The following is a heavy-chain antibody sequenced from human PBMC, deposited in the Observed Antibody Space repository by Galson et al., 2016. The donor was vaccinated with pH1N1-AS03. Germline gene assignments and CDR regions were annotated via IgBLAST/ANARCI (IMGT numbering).Heavy chain of an antibody. CDR1: GFTFSSYA. Sequence: LRLSCAASGFTFSSYAMSWVRQAPGKGLEWVPTISGSGDTKYYTGSVKGRFTISRDNSKNTVYLQMNSLRAEDTALYYCAKDGIVRGLSSGYFGESYFFDYWGQGTLVTVSS. J-gene: IGHJ4*02. D-gene: IGHD3-22*01. CDR2: ISGSGDTK. V-gene: IGHV3-23*01. CDR3: AKDGIVRGLSSGYFGESYFFDY.